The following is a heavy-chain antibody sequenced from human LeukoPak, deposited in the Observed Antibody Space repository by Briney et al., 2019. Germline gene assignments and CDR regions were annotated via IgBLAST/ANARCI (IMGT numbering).Heavy chain of an antibody. D-gene: IGHD5-18*01. CDR2: ISGRGGTI. Sequence: GGSLRLSCAASGFTFSTYSMSWVRQAPGKGLEWISYISGRGGTIYYADSVKGRFSISRDNAKRSLYLQVNSLRAEDTAVYFCARDRVVDTAKIGSFYYFYMDVWGKGTTVTVS. CDR1: GFTFSTYS. J-gene: IGHJ6*03. V-gene: IGHV3-48*04. CDR3: ARDRVVDTAKIGSFYYFYMDV.